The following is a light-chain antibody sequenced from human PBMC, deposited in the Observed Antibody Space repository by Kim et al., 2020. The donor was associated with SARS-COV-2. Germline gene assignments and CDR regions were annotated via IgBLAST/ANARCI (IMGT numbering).Light chain of an antibody. CDR3: MQGAHWPPT. CDR1: QGLVNSDGNTY. CDR2: KVS. J-gene: IGKJ1*01. Sequence: DVVMTQSPLSLPVTLGQPASISCRSSQGLVNSDGNTYLNWFQQRPGQSPRRLIYKVSNRDSGVPDRFSGSASDSDFTLNITRVEAEDVGVYYCMQGAHWPPTFGQGTKVDI. V-gene: IGKV2-30*01.